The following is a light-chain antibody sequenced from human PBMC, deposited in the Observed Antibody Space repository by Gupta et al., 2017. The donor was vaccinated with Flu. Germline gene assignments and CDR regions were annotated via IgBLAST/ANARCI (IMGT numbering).Light chain of an antibody. J-gene: IGKJ1*01. Sequence: PATLSLSPGERATLSCRASQSVSSYLAWYQQKPVQAPRLLIYDASNRATGIPARFSGSGSGTEFTLTISSLEPEDFAVYYCQQRSNWPITFGQGTKVEIK. CDR1: QSVSSY. CDR3: QQRSNWPIT. V-gene: IGKV3-11*01. CDR2: DAS.